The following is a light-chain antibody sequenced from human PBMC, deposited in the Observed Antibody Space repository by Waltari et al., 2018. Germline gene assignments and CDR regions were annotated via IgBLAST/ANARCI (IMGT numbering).Light chain of an antibody. Sequence: NFMLTQPHSVSESLGKTVTISCTGSGANIANNYVQWYQQRPGSAPTTVIYEDNRRPSGVPDRFSVSIDSSSVSASLTISGLKTEDEADYYCQSYDHNNVLFGGGTKLTVL. V-gene: IGLV6-57*02. J-gene: IGLJ2*01. CDR1: GANIANNY. CDR2: EDN. CDR3: QSYDHNNVL.